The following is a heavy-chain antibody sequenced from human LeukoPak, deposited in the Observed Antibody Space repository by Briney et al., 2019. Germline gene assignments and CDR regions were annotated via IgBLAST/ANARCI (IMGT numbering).Heavy chain of an antibody. D-gene: IGHD6-19*01. Sequence: AGGSLRLSCAASGFTFNNAWMSWVRQAPEKGLEWVGRIKSKTDGGTTDYAAPVKGRFTISRDDSKNTLYLQMNSLRAEDTAVYYCAKDLPYSSGWYPAFDIWGQGTMVTVSS. CDR3: AKDLPYSSGWYPAFDI. V-gene: IGHV3-15*01. J-gene: IGHJ3*02. CDR1: GFTFNNAW. CDR2: IKSKTDGGTT.